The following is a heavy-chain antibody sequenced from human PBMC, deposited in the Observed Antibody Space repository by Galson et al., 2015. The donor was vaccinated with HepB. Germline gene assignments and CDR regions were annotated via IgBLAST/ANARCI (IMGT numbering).Heavy chain of an antibody. V-gene: IGHV3-30-3*01. CDR3: ARVPSDESRITMVRGATGI. D-gene: IGHD3-10*01. J-gene: IGHJ3*02. Sequence: SLRLSCAASGFTFSSYAMHWVRQAPGKGLEWVAVISYDGSNKYYADSVKGRFTISRDNSKNTLYLQMNSLRAEDTAVYYCARVPSDESRITMVRGATGIWGQGTMVTVSS. CDR1: GFTFSSYA. CDR2: ISYDGSNK.